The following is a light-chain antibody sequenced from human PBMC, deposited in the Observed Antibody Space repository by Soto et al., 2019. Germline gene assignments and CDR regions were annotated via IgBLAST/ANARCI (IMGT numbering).Light chain of an antibody. Sequence: QPVLTQSPSASASLGASVKLTCTLSSGHSTYAIAWHQQQPEKGPRFLMSLNSDGSHSKVDGIPDRFSGSSSGAERYLTISSLQSDDEADYFCQTWDTGTVIFGGGTKLTVL. CDR3: QTWDTGTVI. J-gene: IGLJ2*01. CDR1: SGHSTYA. V-gene: IGLV4-69*01. CDR2: LNSDGSH.